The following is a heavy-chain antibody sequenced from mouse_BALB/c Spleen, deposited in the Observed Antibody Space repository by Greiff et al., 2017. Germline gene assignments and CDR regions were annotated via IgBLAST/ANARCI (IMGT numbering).Heavy chain of an antibody. Sequence: EVHLVESGGGLVKPGGSLKLSCAASGFTFSSYTMSWVRQTPEKRLEWVATISSGGGNTYYPDSVKGRFTISRDNAKNNLYLQMSSLRSEDTALYYCARYGTTAYFDYWGQGTTLTVSS. CDR1: GFTFSSYT. CDR2: ISSGGGNT. J-gene: IGHJ2*01. CDR3: ARYGTTAYFDY. V-gene: IGHV5-9*03. D-gene: IGHD1-2*01.